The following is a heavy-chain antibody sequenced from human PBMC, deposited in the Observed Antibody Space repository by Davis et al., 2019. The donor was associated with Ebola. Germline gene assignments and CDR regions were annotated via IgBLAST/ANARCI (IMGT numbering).Heavy chain of an antibody. V-gene: IGHV3-23*01. CDR2: ISAVGYNT. J-gene: IGHJ6*03. D-gene: IGHD5/OR15-5a*01. CDR1: GFTFSNYA. Sequence: PGGSLRLSCAASGFTFSNYAMSWVRQAPGKGPEWVSGISAVGYNTYHADSVRGRFTISRDNSKNTLYLQMNSLSGDDTAVYYCTTGGRSTYYYYYLEVWGNGTTVTVSS. CDR3: TTGGRSTYYYYYLEV.